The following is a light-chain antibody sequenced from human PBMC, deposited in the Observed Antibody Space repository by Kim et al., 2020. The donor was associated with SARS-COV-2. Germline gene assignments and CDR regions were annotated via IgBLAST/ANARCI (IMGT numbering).Light chain of an antibody. Sequence: ASVGDRVTITCRASRGIHNYLAWYQQKPGKVPKLLIYAASTLHSGVPSRFSGSGSGTGFTLIISSLQPEDVATYYCQKYNTAPWTFGQGTKVDIK. CDR3: QKYNTAPWT. J-gene: IGKJ1*01. CDR2: AAS. V-gene: IGKV1-27*01. CDR1: RGIHNY.